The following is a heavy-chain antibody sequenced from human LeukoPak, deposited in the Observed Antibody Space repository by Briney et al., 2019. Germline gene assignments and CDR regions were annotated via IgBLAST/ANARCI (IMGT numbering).Heavy chain of an antibody. Sequence: GESLKISFKGSGYSFTNYWIGWVRQMPGKGLEWMGIIYPGDSDTIYSPSFQGQVTISADKSISTAYLQWNSLKASDTAMYYCARRGGYDILTGSYYFDYWGQGTLVTVSS. CDR2: IYPGDSDT. D-gene: IGHD3-9*01. V-gene: IGHV5-51*01. CDR1: GYSFTNYW. J-gene: IGHJ4*02. CDR3: ARRGGYDILTGSYYFDY.